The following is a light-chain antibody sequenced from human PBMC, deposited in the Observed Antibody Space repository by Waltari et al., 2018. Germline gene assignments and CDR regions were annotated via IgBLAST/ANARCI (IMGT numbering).Light chain of an antibody. CDR2: KAS. CDR3: QQYSILWT. Sequence: DIQMTQSPSTLSASVGDRVTITCRASQTISTWLAWYQQKPGKAPKLLIYKASSLESGVPSRFSGSGFGTEFTLTISSLQPDDFGTYYCQQYSILWTFGQGTKVEVK. CDR1: QTISTW. J-gene: IGKJ1*01. V-gene: IGKV1-5*03.